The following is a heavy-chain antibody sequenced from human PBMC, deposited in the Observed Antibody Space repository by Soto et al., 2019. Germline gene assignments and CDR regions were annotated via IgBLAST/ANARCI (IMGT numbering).Heavy chain of an antibody. CDR1: GGSISSGDYY. J-gene: IGHJ1*01. CDR2: IYYSGST. Sequence: SETLSLTCTVSGGSISSGDYYWSWIRQPPGKGLEWIGYIYYSGSTYYNPSLKSRVTISVDTSKNQFSLKLSSVTAADTAVYYCARAGHTYYYDSSGLSGEKQYFQHWGQGTLVTVSS. D-gene: IGHD3-22*01. V-gene: IGHV4-30-4*01. CDR3: ARAGHTYYYDSSGLSGEKQYFQH.